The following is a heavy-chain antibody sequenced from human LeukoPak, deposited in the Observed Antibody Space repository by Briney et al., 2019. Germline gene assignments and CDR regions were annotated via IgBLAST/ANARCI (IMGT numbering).Heavy chain of an antibody. J-gene: IGHJ3*02. D-gene: IGHD5-12*01. CDR3: AKGMKGGYDYEAFDI. Sequence: TGGSLRLSCVASGFSFSTYGLHWVRQAPGKGLEWVAVISYNGDNKHYAESVKGRFTISRDNSKNTLYLQMNSLRAEDTAVYYCAKGMKGGYDYEAFDIWGQGTMVTVSS. V-gene: IGHV3-30*18. CDR2: ISYNGDNK. CDR1: GFSFSTYG.